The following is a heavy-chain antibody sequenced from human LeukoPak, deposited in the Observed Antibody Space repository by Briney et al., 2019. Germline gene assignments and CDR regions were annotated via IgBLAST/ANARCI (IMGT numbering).Heavy chain of an antibody. CDR2: ISWNSGSI. J-gene: IGHJ4*02. Sequence: SGGSLRLSCAASGFTFDDYAMHWVRHAPGKGLEWVSGISWNSGSIGYADSVKGRFTISRDNAKNTLSLQMNSLRAEDTAVYYCAREESTRYSSGWYGYWGQGTLVTVSS. CDR1: GFTFDDYA. D-gene: IGHD6-19*01. V-gene: IGHV3-9*01. CDR3: AREESTRYSSGWYGY.